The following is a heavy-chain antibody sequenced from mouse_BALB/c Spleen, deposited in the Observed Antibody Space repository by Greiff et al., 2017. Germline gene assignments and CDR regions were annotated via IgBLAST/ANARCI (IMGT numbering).Heavy chain of an antibody. CDR2: ILPGSGST. CDR3: ARYTTATWYLDY. J-gene: IGHJ2*01. Sequence: QVQLKQSGAELMKPGASVKISCKATGYTFSSYWIEWVKQRPGHGLEWIGEILPGSGSTNYNEKFKGKATFTADTSSNTAYMQLSSLTSEDSAVYYCARYTTATWYLDYWGQGTTLTVSS. CDR1: GYTFSSYW. D-gene: IGHD1-2*01. V-gene: IGHV1-9*01.